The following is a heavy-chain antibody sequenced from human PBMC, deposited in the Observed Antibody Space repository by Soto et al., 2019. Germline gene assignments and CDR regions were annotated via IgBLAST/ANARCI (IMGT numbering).Heavy chain of an antibody. J-gene: IGHJ4*02. Sequence: AGGSLRLSCAASGFTFSSYGMHWVRQAPGKGLEWVAVISYDGSNKYYADSVKGRFTISRDNSKNTLYLQMNSLRAEDTAVYYCAKDCDSYFDYWGQGTLVTVSS. CDR2: ISYDGSNK. CDR3: AKDCDSYFDY. CDR1: GFTFSSYG. V-gene: IGHV3-30*18. D-gene: IGHD3-22*01.